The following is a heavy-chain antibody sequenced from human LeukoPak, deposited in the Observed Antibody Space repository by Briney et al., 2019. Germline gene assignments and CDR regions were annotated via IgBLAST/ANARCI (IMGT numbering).Heavy chain of an antibody. CDR3: ASRIAAAGHFDY. J-gene: IGHJ4*02. CDR2: INHSGST. V-gene: IGHV4-34*01. CDR1: GGSFSGYY. Sequence: SETLSLTCAVYGGSFSGYYWSWIRQPPGKGLEWIGEINHSGSTNYNPSLKSRVTISVDTSKNQFSLKLRSVTAADTAVYYCASRIAAAGHFDYWGQGTLVTVSS. D-gene: IGHD6-13*01.